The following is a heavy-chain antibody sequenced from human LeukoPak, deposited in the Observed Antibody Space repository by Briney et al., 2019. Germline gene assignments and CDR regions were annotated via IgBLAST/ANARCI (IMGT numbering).Heavy chain of an antibody. CDR1: GGTFSSYA. J-gene: IGHJ4*02. V-gene: IGHV1-69*01. CDR3: ARGYSSGWDPYDY. CDR2: IIPIFGTA. D-gene: IGHD6-19*01. Sequence: SVKLSCKASGGTFSSYAISWVRQGPGQGLEWMGGIIPIFGTANYAQKFQGRVTITADESTSTAYMELSSLRSEDTAVYYCARGYSSGWDPYDYWGQGTLVTVSS.